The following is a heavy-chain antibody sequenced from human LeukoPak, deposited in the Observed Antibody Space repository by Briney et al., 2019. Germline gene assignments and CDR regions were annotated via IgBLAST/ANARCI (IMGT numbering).Heavy chain of an antibody. D-gene: IGHD2-15*01. V-gene: IGHV1-18*04. CDR3: ARYSYYFDY. CDR1: GYTFTGYY. CDR2: ISAYNGNT. J-gene: IGHJ4*02. Sequence: ASVKVSCKASGYTFTGYYMHWVRQAPGQGLEWMGWISAYNGNTNYAQKLQGRVTMTTDTSTSTAYMELRSLRSDDTAVYYCARYSYYFDYWGQGTLVTVSS.